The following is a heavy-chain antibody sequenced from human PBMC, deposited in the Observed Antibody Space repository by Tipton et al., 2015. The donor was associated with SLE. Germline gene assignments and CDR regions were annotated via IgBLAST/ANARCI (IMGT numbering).Heavy chain of an antibody. CDR2: IYYSGST. CDR3: ASNSGNDPFFDY. D-gene: IGHD1-26*01. V-gene: IGHV4-59*12. J-gene: IGHJ4*02. CDR1: GGSISSYY. Sequence: TLSLTCTVSGGSISSYYWSWIRQPPGKGLEWIGYIYYSGSTNYNPSLKSRVTISVDTSKKQFSLRLRSVTAADTAVYYCASNSGNDPFFDYWGQGTLVTVSS.